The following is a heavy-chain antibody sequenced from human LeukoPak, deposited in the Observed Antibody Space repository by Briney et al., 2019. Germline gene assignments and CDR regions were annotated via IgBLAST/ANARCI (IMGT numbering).Heavy chain of an antibody. CDR3: ARGYSYGLYNWFDP. D-gene: IGHD5-18*01. CDR2: IYYSGST. J-gene: IGHJ5*02. CDR1: GGSISSYY. Sequence: PSETLSLTCTVSGGSISSYYWSWIRQPPGKGPEWIGYIYYSGSTNYNPSLKSRVTISVDTSKNQFSLKLSSVTAADTAVYYCARGYSYGLYNWFDPWGQGTLVTVSS. V-gene: IGHV4-59*01.